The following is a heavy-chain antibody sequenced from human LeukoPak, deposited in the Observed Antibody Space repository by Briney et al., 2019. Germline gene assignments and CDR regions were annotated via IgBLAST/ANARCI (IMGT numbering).Heavy chain of an antibody. J-gene: IGHJ4*02. CDR1: GFTFSSYA. CDR2: ISGSGGST. CDR3: ATAGMVWNYVTRGYYFDY. V-gene: IGHV3-23*01. Sequence: GGSLRLSCAASGFTFSSYAMSWVRQAPGKGLEWVSAISGSGGSTYYADSVKGRFTISRDNSKNTLYLQMNSLRAEDTAVYYCATAGMVWNYVTRGYYFDYWGQGTLVTVSS. D-gene: IGHD1-7*01.